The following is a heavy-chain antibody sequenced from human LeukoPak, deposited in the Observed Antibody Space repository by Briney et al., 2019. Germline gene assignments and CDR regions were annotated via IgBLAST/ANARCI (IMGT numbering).Heavy chain of an antibody. CDR2: IYYSGST. D-gene: IGHD1-26*01. CDR1: AGSISSSNYY. CDR3: AGSEGGQWELARVNWFDP. Sequence: SETLSLTCTVSAGSISSSNYYWGWIRQPPGKGLEWIGSIYYSGSTYYNPSLKSRVTISVDTSKNQFSLKLSSVTAADTAVYYCAGSEGGQWELARVNWFDPWGQGTLVTVSS. V-gene: IGHV4-39*07. J-gene: IGHJ5*02.